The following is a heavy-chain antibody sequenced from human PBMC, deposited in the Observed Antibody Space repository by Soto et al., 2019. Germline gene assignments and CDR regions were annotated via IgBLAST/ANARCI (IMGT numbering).Heavy chain of an antibody. J-gene: IGHJ4*02. CDR2: IYPGDSDT. CDR1: GYSLTSYW. Sequence: GEALKISWKGSGYSLTSYWIGWVRQMPGKGLEWMEIIYPGDSDTRYSPSFQGQVTISADKSISTAYLQWTRLKASDTAMYYCARPMNDYVWGSGYFDYWGQGTLVTVSS. D-gene: IGHD3-16*01. CDR3: ARPMNDYVWGSGYFDY. V-gene: IGHV5-51*01.